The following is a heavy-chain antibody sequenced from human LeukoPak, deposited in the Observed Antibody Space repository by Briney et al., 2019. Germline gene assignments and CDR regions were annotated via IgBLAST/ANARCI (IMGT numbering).Heavy chain of an antibody. Sequence: GGSLRLSCAASGFTFSDYSMNWVRQAPGKGLEWVSSISGGSGYIYYVDSLKGRFTISRDNAKNSLYLQMNSLRAEDTAVYYCARDEYYDSSGYFTAGYFDYWGQGTLVTVSS. J-gene: IGHJ4*02. D-gene: IGHD3-22*01. CDR1: GFTFSDYS. CDR2: ISGGSGYI. V-gene: IGHV3-21*01. CDR3: ARDEYYDSSGYFTAGYFDY.